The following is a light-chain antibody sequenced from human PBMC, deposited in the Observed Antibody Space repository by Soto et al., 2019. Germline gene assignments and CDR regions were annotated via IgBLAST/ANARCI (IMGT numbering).Light chain of an antibody. CDR3: SSYTSSSTYV. CDR2: DVS. J-gene: IGLJ1*01. CDR1: SSDVGGYNY. Sequence: QSALTQPASVSGSPVQSITISCTGTSSDVGGYNYVSWYQQHPGKAPKLMIYDVSNRPSGVSNRFSASKSGNTASLTISGLQAEDEADYYCSSYTSSSTYVFGTGTKLTVL. V-gene: IGLV2-14*01.